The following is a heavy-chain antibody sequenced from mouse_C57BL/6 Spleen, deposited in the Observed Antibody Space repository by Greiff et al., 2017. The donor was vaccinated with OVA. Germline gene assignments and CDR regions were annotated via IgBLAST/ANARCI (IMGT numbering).Heavy chain of an antibody. J-gene: IGHJ2*01. CDR3: ARQLTGMYYFDY. Sequence: VQLQESGAELVRPGTSVKVSCKASGYAFTNYLIEWVKQRPGQGLEWIGVINPGSGGTNYNEKFKGKATLTADKSSSTAYMQLSSLTSEDSAVYFCARQLTGMYYFDYWGQGTTLTVSS. CDR2: INPGSGGT. D-gene: IGHD4-1*01. V-gene: IGHV1-54*01. CDR1: GYAFTNYL.